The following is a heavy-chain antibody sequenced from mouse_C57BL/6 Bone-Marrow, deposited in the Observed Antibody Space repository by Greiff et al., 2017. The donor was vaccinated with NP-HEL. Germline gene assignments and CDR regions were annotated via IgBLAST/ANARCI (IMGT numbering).Heavy chain of an antibody. CDR2: ISYDGSN. V-gene: IGHV3-6*01. J-gene: IGHJ3*01. CDR1: GYSITSGYY. CDR3: ARDFYSNYEAY. Sequence: VQLQQSGPGLVKPSQSLSLTCSVTGYSITSGYYWNWIRQFPGNKLEWMGYISYDGSNNYNPSLKNRISITRDTSKNQFFLKLNSVTTEDTATYDCARDFYSNYEAYWGQGTLVTVSA. D-gene: IGHD2-5*01.